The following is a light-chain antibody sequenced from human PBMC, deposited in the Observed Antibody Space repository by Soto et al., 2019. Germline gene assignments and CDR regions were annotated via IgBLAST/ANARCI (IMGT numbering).Light chain of an antibody. V-gene: IGKV1-5*01. CDR1: QSISSW. J-gene: IGKJ1*01. CDR2: AAS. CDR3: QQYYSYPQT. Sequence: DIQMTQSPSTLSASVGDRVTITCRASQSISSWLAWYQQKPGKAPKLLIYAASTLQRGVPSRFSGSGSGTDFTLTISCLQSEDFATYYCQQYYSYPQTFGQGTKVDIK.